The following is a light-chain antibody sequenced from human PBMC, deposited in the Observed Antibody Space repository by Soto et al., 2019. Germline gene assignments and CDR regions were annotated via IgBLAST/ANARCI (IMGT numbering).Light chain of an antibody. V-gene: IGKV1-39*01. CDR1: QGISTY. J-gene: IGKJ2*01. CDR3: QQRYRTPYT. CDR2: DAS. Sequence: DIQMTQSPSSLSASVGDRVTITCRASQGISTYLDWYQQRQGRAPKLLIYDASSLLSGVPSRFSGSGSGTDFTLTISSLQPEDFATYYCQQRYRTPYTFGQGTKLETK.